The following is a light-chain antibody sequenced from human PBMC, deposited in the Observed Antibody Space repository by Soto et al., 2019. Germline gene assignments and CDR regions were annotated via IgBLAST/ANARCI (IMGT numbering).Light chain of an antibody. J-gene: IGKJ2*01. V-gene: IGKV3-15*01. CDR2: GAS. CDR3: QQYNNWPPYT. Sequence: EIVMTQSPATLSVSPGERATLSCRASQSVSSNLAWYQQKPGQAPRLLIYGASTRATGIPARFSGSGSGTEFTLNISSLQSEDCAVYYCQQYNNWPPYTFGQGTKREIK. CDR1: QSVSSN.